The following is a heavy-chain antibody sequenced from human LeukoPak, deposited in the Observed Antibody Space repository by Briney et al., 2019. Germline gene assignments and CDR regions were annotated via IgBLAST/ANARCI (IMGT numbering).Heavy chain of an antibody. Sequence: PGGSLRLSCAASGFTFSSYAMHWVRQAPGKGLEWVAVISYDGSNKYYADSVKGRFTISRDNSKNTLYLQMNSLRAEDTAVYYCARDRGYCSGGSCYPEWYYGMDVWGQGTTVTVSS. J-gene: IGHJ6*02. V-gene: IGHV3-30-3*01. CDR1: GFTFSSYA. CDR3: ARDRGYCSGGSCYPEWYYGMDV. CDR2: ISYDGSNK. D-gene: IGHD2-15*01.